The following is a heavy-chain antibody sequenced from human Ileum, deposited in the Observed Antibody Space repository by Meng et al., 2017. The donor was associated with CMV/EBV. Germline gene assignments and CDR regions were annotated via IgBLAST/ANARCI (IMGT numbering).Heavy chain of an antibody. D-gene: IGHD6-13*01. V-gene: IGHV4-30-4*08. J-gene: IGHJ4*02. CDR2: IYYSGTT. Sequence: RLQESVPGLVKPSQTLSLTCTVSGGSISSGDYYWTWIRQPPGKGLEWIGYIYYSGTTYYNPSLKSRVSISVDTSRNQFSLQLSSVTAADTAVYYCAGRSSGLFDYWGQGILVTVSS. CDR1: GGSISSGDYY. CDR3: AGRSSGLFDY.